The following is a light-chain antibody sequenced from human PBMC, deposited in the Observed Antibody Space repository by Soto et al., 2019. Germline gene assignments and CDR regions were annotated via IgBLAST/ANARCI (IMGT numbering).Light chain of an antibody. CDR1: QSVSSY. V-gene: IGKV3-11*01. CDR2: DAS. J-gene: IGKJ1*01. CDR3: QQRSNWPPLVT. Sequence: EIVLTQSPATLSLSPGERATLSCRASQSVSSYLAWYQQKPGQAPRLLIYDASNRATGIPARFSGSGSGTDFTPTISSLEPEDFAVYYCQQRSNWPPLVTFGQGTKVEIK.